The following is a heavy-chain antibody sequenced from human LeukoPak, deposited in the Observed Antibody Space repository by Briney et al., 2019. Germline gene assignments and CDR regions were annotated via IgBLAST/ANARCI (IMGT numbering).Heavy chain of an antibody. Sequence: SVKVSCKASGGTFSSYAISWVRQAPGQGLEWMGRIIPILGIANYAQKFQGRVTITADKSTSTAYMELSSLRSEDTAVYYCAKGTYYGSGSYHTHFDYWGQGTLVTVSS. D-gene: IGHD3-10*01. CDR1: GGTFSSYA. CDR3: AKGTYYGSGSYHTHFDY. V-gene: IGHV1-69*04. CDR2: IIPILGIA. J-gene: IGHJ4*02.